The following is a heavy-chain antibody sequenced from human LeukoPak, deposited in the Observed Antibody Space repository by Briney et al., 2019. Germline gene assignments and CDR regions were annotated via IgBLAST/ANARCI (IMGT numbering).Heavy chain of an antibody. J-gene: IGHJ4*02. CDR3: TIDSSGFYYLFDY. D-gene: IGHD3-22*01. Sequence: GGSLRLSCTASGFTFGDFAMSWVRQAPGKGLEWVGFIRSRDYGGTTEYAASVKGRFSISRDDSKSIAYLQMNSLRTEDTAVYYCTIDSSGFYYLFDYWGQGTLVTVSS. CDR1: GFTFGDFA. V-gene: IGHV3-49*04. CDR2: IRSRDYGGTT.